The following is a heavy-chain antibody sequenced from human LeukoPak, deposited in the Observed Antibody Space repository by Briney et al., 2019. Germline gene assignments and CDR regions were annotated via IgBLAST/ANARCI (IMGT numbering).Heavy chain of an antibody. CDR1: GYTFTGYY. CDR2: IKPNSGAT. Sequence: ASVKVSCKASGYTFTGYYIHWVRQAPGQGLEWMGWIKPNSGATDCAQKFHGRVTMTRDTSISTAYMELSSLTSDDTAVYYCARVNSSNSLGWFDPWGQGTLVSVSS. CDR3: ARVNSSNSLGWFDP. J-gene: IGHJ5*02. V-gene: IGHV1-2*02. D-gene: IGHD4-23*01.